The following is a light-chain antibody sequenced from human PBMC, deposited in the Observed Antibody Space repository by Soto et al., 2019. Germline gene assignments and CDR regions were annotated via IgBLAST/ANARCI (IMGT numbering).Light chain of an antibody. V-gene: IGKV3-20*01. CDR3: QQYGSSPPDT. Sequence: EIVLTQSPGTLSLSPGERATLSCRASQSVSSSYLAWYQQKPGQAPRLLIYGASSRATGIPDRFSGSGSGTVFTLTISRLDPEDFAVYYCQQYGSSPPDTFGQGTKLEIK. J-gene: IGKJ2*01. CDR2: GAS. CDR1: QSVSSSY.